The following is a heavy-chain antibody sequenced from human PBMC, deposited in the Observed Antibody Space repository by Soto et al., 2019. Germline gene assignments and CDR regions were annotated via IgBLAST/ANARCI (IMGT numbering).Heavy chain of an antibody. D-gene: IGHD3-22*01. CDR1: GFTFSSYS. CDR3: ASVPFCDSSGYYPP. CDR2: ISSSSSYI. J-gene: IGHJ4*02. Sequence: EVQLVESGGGLVKPGGSLRLSCADSGFTFSSYSMNWVRQAPGKGLEWVSSISSSSSYIYYADSVKGRFTISRDNAKNSLYLQMNSLRAEDTAVYEGASVPFCDSSGYYPPWGQGTLVTVSS. V-gene: IGHV3-21*01.